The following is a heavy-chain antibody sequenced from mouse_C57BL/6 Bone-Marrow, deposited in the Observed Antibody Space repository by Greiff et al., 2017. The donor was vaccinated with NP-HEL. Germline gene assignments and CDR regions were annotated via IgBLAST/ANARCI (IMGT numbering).Heavy chain of an antibody. CDR1: GYSITSGYD. CDR3: ARAFYGSSLYYFDY. D-gene: IGHD1-1*01. CDR2: ISYSGST. J-gene: IGHJ2*01. Sequence: EVMLVESGPGMVKPSQSLSLTCTVIGYSITSGYDWHWIRHFPGNKLEWMGYISYSGSTNYNPSLKSRISITHDTSKNHFFLKLNSVTTEDTATYYCARAFYGSSLYYFDYWGQGTTLTVSS. V-gene: IGHV3-1*01.